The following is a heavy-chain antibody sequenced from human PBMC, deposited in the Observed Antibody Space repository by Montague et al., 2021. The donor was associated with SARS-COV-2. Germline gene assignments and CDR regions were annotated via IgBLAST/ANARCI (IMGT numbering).Heavy chain of an antibody. D-gene: IGHD1-14*01. CDR1: AGSLSSSSNY. CDR3: ARDEYNRYGYKY. V-gene: IGHV4-39*07. Sequence: SETLSLTCTVSAGSLSSSSNYWGWIRQPPGMGLHWIGSVDSAGSTYYSPSPKSRVTISLDTSKNQFSLKLSSVTAADTAVYYCARDEYNRYGYKYWGQGALVTVSS. CDR2: VDSAGST. J-gene: IGHJ4*02.